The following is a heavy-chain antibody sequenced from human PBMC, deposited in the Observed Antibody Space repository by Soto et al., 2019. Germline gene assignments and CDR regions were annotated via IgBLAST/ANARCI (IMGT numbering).Heavy chain of an antibody. Sequence: QLQLQESGPGLVKPSETLSLTCTVSGGSISSSSYFWGWIRQPPGKGLEWIGSIYYSGSTYYNPSLKSRVTISVDTSKNQFSLKLSSVTAADTAVYYCARLLAAAAPAYWGQGTLVTVSS. CDR1: GGSISSSSYF. CDR2: IYYSGST. J-gene: IGHJ4*02. CDR3: ARLLAAAAPAY. D-gene: IGHD6-13*01. V-gene: IGHV4-39*01.